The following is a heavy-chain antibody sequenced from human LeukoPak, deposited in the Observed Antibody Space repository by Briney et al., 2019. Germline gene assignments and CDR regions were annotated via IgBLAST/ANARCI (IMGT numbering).Heavy chain of an antibody. V-gene: IGHV4-59*01. CDR2: IYYSGST. J-gene: IGHJ4*02. Sequence: SETLSLTCTVSGGSISSYYWSWIRQPPGKGLEWIGYIYYSGSTNYNPSLKSRVTISVDTSKNQFSLKLSSVTAADTAVYYCATGEYQLLAHYFDYWGQGTLVTVSP. CDR1: GGSISSYY. D-gene: IGHD2-2*01. CDR3: ATGEYQLLAHYFDY.